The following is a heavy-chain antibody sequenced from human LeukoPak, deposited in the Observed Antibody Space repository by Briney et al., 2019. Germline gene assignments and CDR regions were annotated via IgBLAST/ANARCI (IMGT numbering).Heavy chain of an antibody. V-gene: IGHV3-30*18. D-gene: IGHD3-16*02. CDR1: GFTSSSYG. J-gene: IGHJ4*02. Sequence: GGSLRLSCAASGFTSSSYGMHWVRQAPGKGLEWVAVISYDGSNKYYADSVKGRFTISRDNSKNTLYLQMNSLRAEDTAVYYCAKDRGREITFGGVIVYYFDYWGQGTLVTVSS. CDR3: AKDRGREITFGGVIVYYFDY. CDR2: ISYDGSNK.